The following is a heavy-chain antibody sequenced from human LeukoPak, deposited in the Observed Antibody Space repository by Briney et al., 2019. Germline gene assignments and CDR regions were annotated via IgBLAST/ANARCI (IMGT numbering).Heavy chain of an antibody. CDR2: IYYSGST. V-gene: IGHV4-34*01. D-gene: IGHD1-26*01. Sequence: PSETLSLTCAVYGGSFSGYYWSWIRQPPGKGLEWIGSIYYSGSTYYNPSLKSRVTISVDTSKNQFSLKLSSVTAADTAVYYCARDFGGSYYFDYWGQGTLVTVSS. CDR3: ARDFGGSYYFDY. J-gene: IGHJ4*02. CDR1: GGSFSGYY.